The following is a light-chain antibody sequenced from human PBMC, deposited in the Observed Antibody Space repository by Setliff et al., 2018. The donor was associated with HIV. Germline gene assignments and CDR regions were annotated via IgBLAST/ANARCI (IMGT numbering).Light chain of an antibody. CDR2: DVG. Sequence: SALTQPASVSGSPGQSITISCTGTSSDVGGYNHVSWYQQHPGKAPKLIIFDVGNRPSGVSSRFSGSKSGNTASLTISGLQAEDEADFYCCSFTSINTYVFGTGTKVTVL. J-gene: IGLJ1*01. CDR3: CSFTSINTYV. V-gene: IGLV2-14*03. CDR1: SSDVGGYNH.